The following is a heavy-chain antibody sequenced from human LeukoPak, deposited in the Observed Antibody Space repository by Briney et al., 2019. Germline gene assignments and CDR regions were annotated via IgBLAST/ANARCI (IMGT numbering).Heavy chain of an antibody. CDR2: ISASGGST. V-gene: IGHV3-23*01. Sequence: PGGSLRLSCAASGFTFSNYAMSWVRQAPGKGLEWVSAISASGGSTYYADSVKGRFTISRDNSKNTLYLQMNSLRAEDTAVYYCAKDHAPYYYDSSGYYPDYRGQGTLVTVSS. CDR3: AKDHAPYYYDSSGYYPDY. J-gene: IGHJ4*02. CDR1: GFTFSNYA. D-gene: IGHD3-22*01.